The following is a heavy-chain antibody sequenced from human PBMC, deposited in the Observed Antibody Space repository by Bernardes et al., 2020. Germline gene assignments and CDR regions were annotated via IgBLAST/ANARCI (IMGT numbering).Heavy chain of an antibody. CDR1: GDTFSTYT. CDR3: ARGWSYDILTAYSY. V-gene: IGHV1-69*06. CDR2: ITPMFGTA. Sequence: SVKDSCKASGDTFSTYTITWVRQAPGQGLEWMGGITPMFGTANYAQKFQGRVSITADTSTSTAYLELCSLRPEDTAVFYCARGWSYDILTAYSYWGQGTLVTVSS. J-gene: IGHJ4*02. D-gene: IGHD3-9*01.